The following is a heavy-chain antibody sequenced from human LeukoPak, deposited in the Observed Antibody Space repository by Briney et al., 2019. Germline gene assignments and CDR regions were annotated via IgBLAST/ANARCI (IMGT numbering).Heavy chain of an antibody. V-gene: IGHV1-46*01. Sequence: ASVKVSCKASGYTFTSYYMHWVRQAPGQGLEWMGIINPSGGSTSYAQKFQGRVTMTRDTSTSTVYMELSSLRSEDTAVYYCARDSRIVVVPAAMSGDYWGQGTLVTVSS. D-gene: IGHD2-2*01. CDR3: ARDSRIVVVPAAMSGDY. CDR1: GYTFTSYY. J-gene: IGHJ4*02. CDR2: INPSGGST.